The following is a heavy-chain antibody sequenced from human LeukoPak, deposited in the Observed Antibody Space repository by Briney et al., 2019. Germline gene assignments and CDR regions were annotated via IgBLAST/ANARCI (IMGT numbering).Heavy chain of an antibody. D-gene: IGHD4-17*01. Sequence: GGSLRLSCVASGIAFRNYAMTWVRQAPGKGLEWVSSITGSGTTTRYADSVKGRFTISRDNSVGTLYLQLNSLSAEDTAVYCCGIDPNGDYIGAFDFWGQGTKVTAYS. V-gene: IGHV3-23*01. CDR1: GIAFRNYA. CDR2: ITGSGTTT. J-gene: IGHJ3*01. CDR3: GIDPNGDYIGAFDF.